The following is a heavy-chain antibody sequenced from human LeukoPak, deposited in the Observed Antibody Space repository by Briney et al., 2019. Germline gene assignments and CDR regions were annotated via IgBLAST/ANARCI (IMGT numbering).Heavy chain of an antibody. CDR1: GFTFSSYG. V-gene: IGHV3-33*08. D-gene: IGHD1-26*01. Sequence: PGGSLRLSCAASGFTFSSYGMHWVRQAPGKGLEWVAVIWYDGSNKYYAASVKGRFTISRDNSKNTLYLQMNSLRAEDTAVYYCARDTWEQYYYYYGMDVWGQGTTVTVSS. J-gene: IGHJ6*02. CDR3: ARDTWEQYYYYYGMDV. CDR2: IWYDGSNK.